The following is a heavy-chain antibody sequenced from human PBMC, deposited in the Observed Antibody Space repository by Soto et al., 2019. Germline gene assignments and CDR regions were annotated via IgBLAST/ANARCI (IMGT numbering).Heavy chain of an antibody. CDR2: INSDGSTT. CDR3: ARDHRGLL. CDR1: GFTFSSYW. Sequence: EVQLVESGGGLVQPGGSLRLSCAASGFTFSSYWMHWVRQVPGKGLVWVSRINSDGSTTSYADSVKGRFTISRDNAKNTLYLHMTSLRAEYTAVSFCARDHRGLLWGQGTQVTVSS. V-gene: IGHV3-74*01. J-gene: IGHJ4*02. D-gene: IGHD3-3*01.